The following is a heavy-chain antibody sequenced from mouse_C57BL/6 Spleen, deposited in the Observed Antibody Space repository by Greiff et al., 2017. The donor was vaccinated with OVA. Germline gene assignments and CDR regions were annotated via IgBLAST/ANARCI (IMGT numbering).Heavy chain of an antibody. D-gene: IGHD2-4*01. V-gene: IGHV1-64*01. CDR1: GYTFTSYW. J-gene: IGHJ1*03. Sequence: QVQLQQPGAELVKPGASVKLSCKASGYTFTSYWMHWVKQRPGQGLEWIGMIHPNSGSTNYNEKFKSKATLTVDKSSSTAYMQLSSLTSEDSAVYYCARDYDYDGGYWYFDGWGTGTTVTVSS. CDR3: ARDYDYDGGYWYFDG. CDR2: IHPNSGST.